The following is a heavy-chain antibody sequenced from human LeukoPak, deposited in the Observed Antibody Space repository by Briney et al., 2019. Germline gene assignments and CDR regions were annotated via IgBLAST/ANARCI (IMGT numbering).Heavy chain of an antibody. CDR3: ARIIAAAGTVWFDP. CDR2: IYYSGST. V-gene: IGHV4-59*01. Sequence: SETLSLTCTDSGGSISSYYWSWIRQPPGKGLEWIGYIYYSGSTNYNPSLKSRVTISVDTSKNQFSLKLSSVTAADTAVYYCARIIAAAGTVWFDPWGQGTLVTVSS. CDR1: GGSISSYY. D-gene: IGHD6-13*01. J-gene: IGHJ5*02.